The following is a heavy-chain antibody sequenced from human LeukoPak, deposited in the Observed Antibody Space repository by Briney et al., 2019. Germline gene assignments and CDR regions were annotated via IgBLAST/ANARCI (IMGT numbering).Heavy chain of an antibody. J-gene: IGHJ4*02. Sequence: GGSLRLSCAASGFTFSSYAMSWVRQAPGKGLEWVSAISGSGGSTYYADSVKGRFTISRDNSKNTLYLKMNSLRAEDTAVYYCAKDGGWYCSSTSCYGFDYWGQGTLVTVSS. CDR2: ISGSGGST. CDR1: GFTFSSYA. D-gene: IGHD2-2*01. CDR3: AKDGGWYCSSTSCYGFDY. V-gene: IGHV3-23*01.